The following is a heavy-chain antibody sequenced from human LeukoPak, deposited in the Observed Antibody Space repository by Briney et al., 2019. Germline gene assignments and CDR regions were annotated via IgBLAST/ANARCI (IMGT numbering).Heavy chain of an antibody. CDR2: IYHSGST. CDR1: GGSISSSNW. Sequence: SGTLSLTCVVSGGSISSSNWWNWVRQPPGKGLEWIGEIYHSGSTNYNRSLKSRVTISVDKSKNQFSLKLSSVTAADTAVYYCATLPRLRGSYVDYWGQGTLVTVSS. CDR3: ATLPRLRGSYVDY. J-gene: IGHJ4*02. V-gene: IGHV4-4*02. D-gene: IGHD3-16*01.